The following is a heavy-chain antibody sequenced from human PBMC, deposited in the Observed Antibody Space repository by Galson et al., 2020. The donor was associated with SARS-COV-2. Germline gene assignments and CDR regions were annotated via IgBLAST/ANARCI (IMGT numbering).Heavy chain of an antibody. CDR1: GFTFSSYW. J-gene: IGHJ4*02. V-gene: IGHV3-7*03. Sequence: GGSLRLSCAASGFTFSSYWMSWVRQAPGRGLEWVANIKQDGSEKYYVDSVKGRFTISRDNAKNSLYLQMNSLRAEDTAVYYCARGRGTRYNYFDYWGQGTLVTVSS. CDR3: ARGRGTRYNYFDY. D-gene: IGHD3-16*01. CDR2: IKQDGSEK.